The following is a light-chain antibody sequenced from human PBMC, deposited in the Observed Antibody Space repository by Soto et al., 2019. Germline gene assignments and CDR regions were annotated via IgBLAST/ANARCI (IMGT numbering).Light chain of an antibody. V-gene: IGLV2-11*01. Sequence: QSALTQPRSVSGSPGQSVTISCTGTSSDVGGYNYISWYQHYPGNAPKLMIYDVDKRPSGVPDRFSGFKSGNTASLTISELQAEDEADYYCCSYAGSVVFGGGTKLTVL. CDR1: SSDVGGYNY. CDR3: CSYAGSVV. CDR2: DVD. J-gene: IGLJ2*01.